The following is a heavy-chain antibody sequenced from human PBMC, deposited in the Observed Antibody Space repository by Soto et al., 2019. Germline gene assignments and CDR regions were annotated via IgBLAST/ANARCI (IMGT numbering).Heavy chain of an antibody. V-gene: IGHV1-3*01. CDR1: GYTFTSYA. Sequence: QVQLVQSGAEVKKPGASVKVSCKASGYTFTSYAMHWVRQAPGQRLEWMGWLNAGNGNTKYSQKFQGRVTINRDTSASTAYMELSSLRSEDTAVYYCARSIVVVTSFDYWGQGTLVTVSS. D-gene: IGHD3-22*01. CDR3: ARSIVVVTSFDY. J-gene: IGHJ4*02. CDR2: LNAGNGNT.